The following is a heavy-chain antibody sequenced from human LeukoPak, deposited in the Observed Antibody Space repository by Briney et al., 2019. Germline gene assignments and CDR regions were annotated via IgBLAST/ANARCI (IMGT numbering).Heavy chain of an antibody. CDR1: RGSVLSNSSV. V-gene: IGHV6-1*01. J-gene: IGHJ4*02. CDR2: TYYRSKWYN. Sequence: QTLPLTLAISRGSVLSNSSVWEWIPPSPSGGLVWLGRTYYRSKWYNDYAVSVKSRITINPDTSKNQFSLQLNSVTPEDTAVYYCARDLAVAGNALDNWGQGTLVTVSS. CDR3: ARDLAVAGNALDN. D-gene: IGHD6-19*01.